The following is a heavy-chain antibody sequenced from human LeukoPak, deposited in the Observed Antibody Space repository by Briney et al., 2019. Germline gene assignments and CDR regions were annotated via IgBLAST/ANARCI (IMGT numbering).Heavy chain of an antibody. D-gene: IGHD6-13*01. CDR1: GASIRSYY. CDR2: IVPSGIT. Sequence: SETLSPTCTVSGASIRSYYWSWLRQPAGKGLEWIGRIVPSGITNYNPSLESRVTMSVDTSKNQSSLKLKSVTAADTALYYCAKEGAAPGPDFDYWGQGIPVIVSS. CDR3: AKEGAAPGPDFDY. J-gene: IGHJ4*02. V-gene: IGHV4-4*07.